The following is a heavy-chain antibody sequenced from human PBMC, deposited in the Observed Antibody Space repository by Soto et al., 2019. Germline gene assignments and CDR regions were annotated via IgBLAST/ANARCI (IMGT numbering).Heavy chain of an antibody. J-gene: IGHJ6*02. V-gene: IGHV1-69*13. CDR2: IIPIFGTA. Sequence: SVKVSCKASGGTFSSYAISWVRQAPGQGLEWMGGIIPIFGTANYAQKFQGRVTITADESTSTAYMELSSLRSEDTAVYYCAWAGGEQQLVRVYYYYYGMDVWGQGTTVTVSS. CDR3: AWAGGEQQLVRVYYYYYGMDV. D-gene: IGHD6-13*01. CDR1: GGTFSSYA.